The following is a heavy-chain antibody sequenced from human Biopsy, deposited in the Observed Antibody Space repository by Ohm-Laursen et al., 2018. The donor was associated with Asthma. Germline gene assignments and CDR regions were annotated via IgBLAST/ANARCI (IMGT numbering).Heavy chain of an antibody. V-gene: IGHV2-5*02. D-gene: IGHD1-14*01. Sequence: PTQTLTLTRSFSGFSLRTPGVGVGWIRQSPGKALEWLALIYWDDYNLFRPSLKRRLTITKDPSKNQVVLTMTKMDPVDSGTYYCALSQDSGFGDHSPSWFDPWGQGALVTVSS. CDR1: GFSLRTPGVG. J-gene: IGHJ5*02. CDR3: ALSQDSGFGDHSPSWFDP. CDR2: IYWDDYN.